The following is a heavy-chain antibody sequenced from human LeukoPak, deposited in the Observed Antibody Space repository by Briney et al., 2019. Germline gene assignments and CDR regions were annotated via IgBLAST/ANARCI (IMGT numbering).Heavy chain of an antibody. V-gene: IGHV3-11*04. D-gene: IGHD5-18*01. CDR3: ARLDTAMVTGYYYGMDV. Sequence: GGSLRLSCAASGFTVSSNYMSWVRQAPGKGLEWVAYIVGSGSTIYYADSVKGRFTISRDNAKNSLYLQMNSLGAEDTAVYYCARLDTAMVTGYYYGMDVWGQGTTVTVSS. CDR1: GFTVSSNY. J-gene: IGHJ6*02. CDR2: IVGSGSTI.